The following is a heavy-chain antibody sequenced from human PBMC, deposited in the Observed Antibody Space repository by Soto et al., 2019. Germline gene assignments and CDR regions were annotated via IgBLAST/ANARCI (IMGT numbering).Heavy chain of an antibody. CDR1: GGSISSSSYY. CDR2: IYYSGST. J-gene: IGHJ4*02. D-gene: IGHD2-2*01. Sequence: SETLSLTCTVSGGSISSSSYYWGWIRQPPGKGLEWIGSIYYSGSTYYNPSLKSRVTISVDTSKNQFSLKLSSVTAADTAVYYCARQISTRPDFDYWGQGTLVTVSS. V-gene: IGHV4-39*01. CDR3: ARQISTRPDFDY.